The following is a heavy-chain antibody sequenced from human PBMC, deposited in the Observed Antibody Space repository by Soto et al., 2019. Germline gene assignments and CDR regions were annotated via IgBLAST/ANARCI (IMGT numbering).Heavy chain of an antibody. J-gene: IGHJ4*02. CDR2: ISDNGGNT. CDR3: AKLYWNPRYFDY. Sequence: LRLSCAASGFTFSSVAITWVRQAPGKGLEWVSSISDNGGNTDYADSVRGRFTLSRDNSKNTLYLQMNHLKAEDTAVYYCAKLYWNPRYFDYWGQGARVTVS. CDR1: GFTFSSVA. V-gene: IGHV3-23*01. D-gene: IGHD1-1*01.